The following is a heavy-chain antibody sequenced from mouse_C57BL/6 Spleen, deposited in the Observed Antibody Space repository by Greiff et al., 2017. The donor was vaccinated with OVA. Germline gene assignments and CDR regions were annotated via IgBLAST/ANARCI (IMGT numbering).Heavy chain of an antibody. Sequence: DVKLVESGGGLVQPGGSLSLSCAASGFTFTDYYMSWVRQPPGKALEWLGFIRTIANGYTTEYSASVKGRFTIARDNSRSIHYLQINALRAEDSATYCCAGYENWDYAMDYWGQGTSVTVSS. D-gene: IGHD4-1*01. CDR2: IRTIANGYTT. J-gene: IGHJ4*01. CDR3: AGYENWDYAMDY. V-gene: IGHV7-3*01. CDR1: GFTFTDYY.